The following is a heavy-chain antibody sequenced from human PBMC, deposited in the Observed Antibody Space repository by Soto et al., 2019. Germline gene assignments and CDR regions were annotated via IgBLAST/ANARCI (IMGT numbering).Heavy chain of an antibody. V-gene: IGHV3-33*01. CDR3: ARASGPFDY. D-gene: IGHD6-25*01. J-gene: IGHJ4*02. Sequence: QVQLVESGGGVLQPGRSLRVSCAASGFAFSTYGMHWVRQAPGKGLEWVAVIWFDGSIKYYADSVKGRFTISRDNSKDTLFLQMNSLRAEDTAVYYCARASGPFDYWGQGTLVTVSS. CDR2: IWFDGSIK. CDR1: GFAFSTYG.